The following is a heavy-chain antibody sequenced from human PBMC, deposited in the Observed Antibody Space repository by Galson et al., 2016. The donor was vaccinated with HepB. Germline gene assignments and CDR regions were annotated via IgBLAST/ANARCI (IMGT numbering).Heavy chain of an antibody. V-gene: IGHV1-58*01. CDR3: AAERVTSSDYYYYYGMDI. CDR2: IVVGSGNT. Sequence: SVKVSCKASGFTFTSSAVQWVRQARGQRLEWIGWIVVGSGNTNYAQKFQERVTITRDMSTSTAYMELSSLRSEDTAVYYCAAERVTSSDYYYYYGMDIWGGGTTVTVSS. CDR1: GFTFTSSA. J-gene: IGHJ6*04. D-gene: IGHD2-2*01.